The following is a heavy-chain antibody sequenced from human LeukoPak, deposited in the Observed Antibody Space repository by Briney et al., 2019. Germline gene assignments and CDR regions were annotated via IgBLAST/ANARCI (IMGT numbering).Heavy chain of an antibody. CDR1: GGSISTSGYY. D-gene: IGHD1-14*01. J-gene: IGHJ4*02. CDR3: VRDRGNHVTDH. CDR2: IDYTGRT. Sequence: SETLSLTCTVSGGSISTSGYYWGWIRQPPGMGLEWIGTIDYTGRTYYGSSLKSRVTISLETSKTQFSLRVSSVTAADTAVYYCVRDRGNHVTDHWGQGTLVTVSS. V-gene: IGHV4-39*07.